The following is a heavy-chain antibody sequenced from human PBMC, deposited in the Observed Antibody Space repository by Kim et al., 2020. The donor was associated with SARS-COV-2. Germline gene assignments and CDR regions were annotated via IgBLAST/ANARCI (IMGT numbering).Heavy chain of an antibody. CDR1: GYTFTSYG. D-gene: IGHD3-10*01. J-gene: IGHJ4*02. CDR2: ISAYNGNT. Sequence: ASVKVSCKASGYTFTSYGISWVRQAPGQGLEWMGWISAYNGNTNYAQKLQGRVTMTTDTSTSTAYMELRSLRSDDTAVYYCARDKGYYYGSGSFDYWGQGTLVTVSS. V-gene: IGHV1-18*04. CDR3: ARDKGYYYGSGSFDY.